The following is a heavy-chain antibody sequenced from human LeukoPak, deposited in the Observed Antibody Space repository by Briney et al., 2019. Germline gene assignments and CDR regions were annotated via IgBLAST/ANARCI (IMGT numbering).Heavy chain of an antibody. CDR3: ARVGSSGPYDAFDT. D-gene: IGHD6-19*01. CDR2: IYYSGNT. Sequence: SETPSLTCTVSGGSISSYYWSWIRQPPGKELEYIGYIYYSGNTNYNPSLRSRVTISVDTSKNQFSLKLSSVTAADTAVYYCARVGSSGPYDAFDTWGQGTMVTVSS. V-gene: IGHV4-59*01. CDR1: GGSISSYY. J-gene: IGHJ3*02.